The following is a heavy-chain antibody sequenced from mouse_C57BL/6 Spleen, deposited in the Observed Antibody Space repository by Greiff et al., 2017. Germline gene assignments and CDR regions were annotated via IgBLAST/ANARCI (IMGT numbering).Heavy chain of an antibody. Sequence: EVQGVESGGDLVKPGGSLKLSCAASGFTFSSYGMSWVRQTPDKRLEWVATIGSGGSYTYYPDSVKGRFTISRDNAKNTLYLQMSSLKSEDTAMYYCARRSYYDYGFAYWGQGTLVTVSA. CDR2: IGSGGSYT. V-gene: IGHV5-6*01. J-gene: IGHJ3*01. D-gene: IGHD2-4*01. CDR3: ARRSYYDYGFAY. CDR1: GFTFSSYG.